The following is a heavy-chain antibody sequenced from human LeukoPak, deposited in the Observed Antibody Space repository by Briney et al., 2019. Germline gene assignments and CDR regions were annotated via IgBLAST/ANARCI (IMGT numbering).Heavy chain of an antibody. CDR2: IRYDGSNK. CDR1: GFTFSSYG. Sequence: PGVSLRLSCAASGFTFSSYGIHWVRQAPGKGLEWVAFIRYDGSNKYYADSGKGRFTISRDHSKNTLYLPMNSLRTEDTAVYYCAKDSYSTGWYDYYYYMDVWGKGTTVTVSS. J-gene: IGHJ6*03. CDR3: AKDSYSTGWYDYYYYMDV. V-gene: IGHV3-30*02. D-gene: IGHD6-19*01.